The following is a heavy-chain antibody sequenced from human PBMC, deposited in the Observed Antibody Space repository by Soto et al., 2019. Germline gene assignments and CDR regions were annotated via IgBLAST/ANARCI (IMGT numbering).Heavy chain of an antibody. J-gene: IGHJ6*02. CDR3: ARDDIRYYYGSGSYYRYYYYYGMDV. D-gene: IGHD3-10*01. V-gene: IGHV3-21*01. CDR1: GFTFSSYS. Sequence: GGSLRLSCAASGFTFSSYSMNWVRQAPGKGLEWVSSISGSSSYIYYADSVKGRFTISRDNAKNSLYLQMNSLRAEDTAVYYCARDDIRYYYGSGSYYRYYYYYGMDVWGQGTTVTVCS. CDR2: ISGSSSYI.